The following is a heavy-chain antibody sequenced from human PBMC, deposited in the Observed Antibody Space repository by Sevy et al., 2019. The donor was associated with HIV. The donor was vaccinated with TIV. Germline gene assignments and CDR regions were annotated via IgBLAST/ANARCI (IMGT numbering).Heavy chain of an antibody. CDR2: IYYSGST. V-gene: IGHV4-30-4*01. CDR1: GGSISSGDYY. Sequence: SETLSLTCTVSGGSISSGDYYWSWIRQPPGKGLEWIGYIYYSGSTYYNPSLKSRVTISVDTSKNQFSLKLSSVTAADTAVYDCARDGQTYYYDSSGSDSHTPFDIWGQGTMVTVSS. J-gene: IGHJ3*02. D-gene: IGHD3-22*01. CDR3: ARDGQTYYYDSSGSDSHTPFDI.